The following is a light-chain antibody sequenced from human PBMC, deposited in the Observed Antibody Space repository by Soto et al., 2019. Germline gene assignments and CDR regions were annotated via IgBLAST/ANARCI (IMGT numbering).Light chain of an antibody. V-gene: IGKV1-5*01. CDR1: QSVNSW. CDR2: DAS. Sequence: DIQLTQSPSVLSASVGDTVTITCRASQSVNSWLAWYQQRPGKAPKLLIYDASTLESGVPSRFSGSGSGTEFTLTISSLQPDDFATYYCHQYNSYHTFGGGTKVDIK. CDR3: HQYNSYHT. J-gene: IGKJ4*01.